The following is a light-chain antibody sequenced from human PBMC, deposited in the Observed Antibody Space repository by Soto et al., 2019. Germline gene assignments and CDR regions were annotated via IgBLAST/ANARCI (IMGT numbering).Light chain of an antibody. V-gene: IGLV2-14*01. CDR3: SSYTTSRTLI. Sequence: QSALTQPASVSGSPEQSITISCTGTSSDVGTYNYVSWYQQYPGKAPKLMIYDVSNRPSGVSNRFSGSKSGNTASLTISGLLTEDEADYYCSSYTTSRTLIFGGGTQLTVL. CDR1: SSDVGTYNY. J-gene: IGLJ2*01. CDR2: DVS.